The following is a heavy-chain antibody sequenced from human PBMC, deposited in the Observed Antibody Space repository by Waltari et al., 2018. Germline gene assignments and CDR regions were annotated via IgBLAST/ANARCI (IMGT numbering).Heavy chain of an antibody. J-gene: IGHJ6*02. CDR2: VNKRRHT. CDR1: GGSFPGYY. V-gene: IGHV4-34*01. D-gene: IGHD6-19*01. Sequence: QLHLXQWGAGLLRPSETLSLTXGVDGGSFPGYYWSWXRQAPGKGLGGIGEVNKRRHTNSNPGLXSRVTISVXTSKXQFXRTRXXGXAADTAVXXXARGXGWEDLVAGXXYYGMDVXGQGTTVTVXS. CDR3: ARGXGWEDLVAGXXYYGMDV.